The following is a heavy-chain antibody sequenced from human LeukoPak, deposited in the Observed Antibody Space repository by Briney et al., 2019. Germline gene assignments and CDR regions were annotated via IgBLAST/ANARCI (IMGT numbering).Heavy chain of an antibody. CDR2: ISSSVIII. Sequence: GGSLRLSCAASGFTFSDYYMSWIRQAPGKGVEGVSYISSSVIIISYAASLKGRFTISRDNAKNSLYLQMNSLRAEDTAVYYCARDSATLSVWSWGQGTLVTVSS. CDR3: ARDSATLSVWS. J-gene: IGHJ5*02. D-gene: IGHD3-16*01. CDR1: GFTFSDYY. V-gene: IGHV3-11*01.